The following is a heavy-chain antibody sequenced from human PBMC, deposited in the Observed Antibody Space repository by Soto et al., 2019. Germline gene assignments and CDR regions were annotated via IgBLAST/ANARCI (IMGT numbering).Heavy chain of an antibody. CDR3: VRAQVDTRWGYFDN. CDR2: IDYRGNII. J-gene: IGHJ4*02. Sequence: GGSLRLSCAASGFGFSSFSMSWVRQAPGKGLEWVSSIDYRGNIINYADSVKGRFTISRDNARNSLFLQMNSLRADDTAVYFCVRAQVDTRWGYFDNWGQGILVTVSS. V-gene: IGHV3-21*01. CDR1: GFGFSSFS. D-gene: IGHD7-27*01.